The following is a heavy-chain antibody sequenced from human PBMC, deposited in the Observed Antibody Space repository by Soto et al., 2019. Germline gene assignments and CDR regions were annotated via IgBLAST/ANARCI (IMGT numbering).Heavy chain of an antibody. Sequence: GGSLRLSCVASGFTFSSYGMHWVRQAPGKGLEWVAVIWYDASNKYYADSVKGRFTISRDNTKNTMYLQMNSLRAEDTAVYYCARDPIGPGIFDYWGQGTLVTVSS. D-gene: IGHD1-26*01. CDR3: ARDPIGPGIFDY. J-gene: IGHJ4*02. CDR1: GFTFSSYG. CDR2: IWYDASNK. V-gene: IGHV3-33*01.